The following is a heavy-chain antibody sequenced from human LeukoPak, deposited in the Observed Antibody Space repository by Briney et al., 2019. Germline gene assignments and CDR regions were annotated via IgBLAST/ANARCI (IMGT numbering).Heavy chain of an antibody. CDR1: GFTFSNYW. J-gene: IGHJ4*02. D-gene: IGHD1-26*01. Sequence: GGSLRLSCAASGFTFSNYWMHWVRQAPGKGLVWVSRINSDGINTSYADSVKGRFTISRDNAKNTLNLQMNSLRAEDTAVYYCARDVVGATAAHFDYWGQGTLVTVSS. V-gene: IGHV3-74*01. CDR3: ARDVVGATAAHFDY. CDR2: INSDGINT.